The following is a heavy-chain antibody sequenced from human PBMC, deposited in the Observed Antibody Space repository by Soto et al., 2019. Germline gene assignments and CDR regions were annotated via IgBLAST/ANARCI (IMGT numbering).Heavy chain of an antibody. Sequence: QVQLQESGPGLVKPSETLSLTCSVSGGSVSGSSHYWNWIRQTPGKGLEWIGYIDYSGSTKYSPSLKGRVTMSVDTSKTQSSLKMNSVTAADTAVYYYSRGGTSSRRAVAGYFHYWGQGIQVTVSS. CDR1: GGSVSGSSHY. V-gene: IGHV4-61*01. CDR2: IDYSGST. J-gene: IGHJ1*01. CDR3: SRGGTSSRRAVAGYFHY. D-gene: IGHD1-7*01.